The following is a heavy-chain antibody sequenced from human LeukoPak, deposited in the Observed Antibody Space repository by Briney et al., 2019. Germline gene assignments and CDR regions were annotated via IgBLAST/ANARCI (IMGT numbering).Heavy chain of an antibody. J-gene: IGHJ4*02. CDR3: VRWDPRYGDYVEYFDY. Sequence: ASVKVSCKASGYTFPSYSISWVRQAPGQGLEWMGWISTYNANTNYAQKFQGRVTMTTDTSTSTVHMELRSLGSDDTAVYYCVRWDPRYGDYVEYFDYWGQGTLVTVSS. D-gene: IGHD4-17*01. CDR1: GYTFPSYS. CDR2: ISTYNANT. V-gene: IGHV1-18*01.